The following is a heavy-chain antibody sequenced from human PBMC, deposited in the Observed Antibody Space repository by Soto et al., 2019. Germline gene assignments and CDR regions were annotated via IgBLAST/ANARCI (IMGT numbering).Heavy chain of an antibody. V-gene: IGHV3-21*01. CDR1: GFTFSNYS. Sequence: GGSLRLSYASTGFTFSNYSMNWVRQAPGKGLEWVSSISSYSNYIYYADSVKGRFTISRDNAKNSLYLQMNSLRADDTAVYYCARDDFWSAYSVPFEIWGQGTLVTVSS. D-gene: IGHD3-3*01. J-gene: IGHJ3*02. CDR3: ARDDFWSAYSVPFEI. CDR2: ISSYSNYI.